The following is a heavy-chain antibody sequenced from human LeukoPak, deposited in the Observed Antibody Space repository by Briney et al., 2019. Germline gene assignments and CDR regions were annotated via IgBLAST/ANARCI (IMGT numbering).Heavy chain of an antibody. V-gene: IGHV1-3*01. CDR2: INAGNGNT. CDR1: GYTFTSYA. J-gene: IGHJ3*02. CDR3: ARDHYGSGSYYGDAFDI. D-gene: IGHD3-10*01. Sequence: AASVKVSCKASGYTFTSYAMHWVRQAPGQRLEWMGRINAGNGNTKYSQKFQGRVTITRDTSASTAYMELSSLRSEDTAVYYCARDHYGSGSYYGDAFDIWGQGTMVTVSS.